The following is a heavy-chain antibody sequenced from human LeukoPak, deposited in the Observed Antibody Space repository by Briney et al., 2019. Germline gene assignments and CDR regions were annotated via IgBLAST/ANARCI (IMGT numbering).Heavy chain of an antibody. CDR2: INHSGST. J-gene: IGHJ4*02. Sequence: PSETLSLTCAVYGGYFTGYYWSWIRQPPGKGLEWIGEINHSGSTNYNPSLKSRATISVDTSKNQFSLKLSSVTAADTAVCYCASTNLLLWFGELTKTAYFDYWGQGTLVTVSS. CDR1: GGYFTGYY. V-gene: IGHV4-34*01. D-gene: IGHD3-10*01. CDR3: ASTNLLLWFGELTKTAYFDY.